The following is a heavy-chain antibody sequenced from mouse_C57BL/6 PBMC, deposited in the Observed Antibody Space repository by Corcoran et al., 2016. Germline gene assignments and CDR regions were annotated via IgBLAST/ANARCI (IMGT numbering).Heavy chain of an antibody. D-gene: IGHD1-1*01. CDR2: INPNNGGT. V-gene: IGHV1-18*01. Sequence: EVQLQQSGPELVKPGASVKMPCKASGYTFTDYNIDWVKQSHGKRLEWIGDINPNNGGTIYNQKFKGKATLTVDTSSSTPYMELRSLTSEDTADYSGVRLRTGYGSSYVGSMDDWGQGTSVTVSS. J-gene: IGHJ4*01. CDR3: VRLRTGYGSSYVGSMDD. CDR1: GYTFTDYN.